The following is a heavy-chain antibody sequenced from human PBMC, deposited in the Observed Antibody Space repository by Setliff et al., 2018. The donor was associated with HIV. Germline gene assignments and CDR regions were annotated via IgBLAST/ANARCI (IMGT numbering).Heavy chain of an antibody. V-gene: IGHV1-69*10. D-gene: IGHD1-26*01. CDR2: IIPILGIA. Sequence: GASVKVSCKASGGTFSSYAISWVRQAPGQGLEWMGGIIPILGIANYAQKFQGRVTITADESTSTAYMELSGLRSEDTAVYYCARDRGGRGSYFLFDIWGQGTMVTVSS. CDR1: GGTFSSYA. J-gene: IGHJ3*02. CDR3: ARDRGGRGSYFLFDI.